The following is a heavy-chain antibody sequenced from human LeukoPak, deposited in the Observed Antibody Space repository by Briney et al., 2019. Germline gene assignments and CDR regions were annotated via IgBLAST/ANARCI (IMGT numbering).Heavy chain of an antibody. J-gene: IGHJ4*02. D-gene: IGHD5-18*01. CDR1: GDSVSSNSAA. Sequence: SQTLSLTCAISGDSVSSNSAAWNWIRQSPSRGLEWLGRTYYRSKWYNDYAVSVKSRVTVNPDTSKNQFSLQLNSVTPEDTAVYYCARVRGSSGYGYDPPDYWGQGTLVTVSS. CDR3: ARVRGSSGYGYDPPDY. CDR2: TYYRSKWYN. V-gene: IGHV6-1*01.